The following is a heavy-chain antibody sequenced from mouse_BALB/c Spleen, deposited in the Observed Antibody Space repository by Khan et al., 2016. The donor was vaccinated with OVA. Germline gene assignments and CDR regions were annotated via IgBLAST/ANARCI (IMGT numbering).Heavy chain of an antibody. CDR3: AMGRTY. V-gene: IGHV3-2*02. D-gene: IGHD4-1*01. J-gene: IGHJ3*01. CDR1: GYSITSDYA. CDR2: ISYSGRT. Sequence: EVKLMESGPGLVKPSQSLSLTCTVTGYSITSDYAWNWIRQFPGNKLEWMGYISYSGRTSSNPSLKSRISVTRDTSKNPFFLQLNSVTTEDTATYYGAMGRTYWGQGTLVTVSA.